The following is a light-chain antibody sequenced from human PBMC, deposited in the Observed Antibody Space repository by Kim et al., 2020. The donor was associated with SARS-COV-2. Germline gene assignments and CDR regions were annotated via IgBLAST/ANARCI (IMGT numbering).Light chain of an antibody. J-gene: IGLJ1*01. CDR1: SSDVGGYNY. V-gene: IGLV2-11*01. Sequence: QSALTQPRSVSGSPGQSVTISCTGTSSDVGGYNYVSWHQQHPGKAPKVMIYDVSKRPSGVPDRFSGSKSGNTASLTISGLQAEDEADYYCCSYGGSYPYVFGTGTKVTVL. CDR3: CSYGGSYPYV. CDR2: DVS.